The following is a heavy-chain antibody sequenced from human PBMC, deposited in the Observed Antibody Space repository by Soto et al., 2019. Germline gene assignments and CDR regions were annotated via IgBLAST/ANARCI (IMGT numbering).Heavy chain of an antibody. CDR3: ARDPPNYCSSTSCFLYYYGMDV. CDR2: INPNSGGT. Sequence: ASVKVSCKASGYTFTGYYMHWVRQAPGQGLEWMGWINPNSGGTNYAQKFQGRVTMTRDTSISTAYMELSRLRSDDTAVYYCARDPPNYCSSTSCFLYYYGMDVWGQGTTVTVSS. V-gene: IGHV1-2*02. D-gene: IGHD2-2*01. CDR1: GYTFTGYY. J-gene: IGHJ6*02.